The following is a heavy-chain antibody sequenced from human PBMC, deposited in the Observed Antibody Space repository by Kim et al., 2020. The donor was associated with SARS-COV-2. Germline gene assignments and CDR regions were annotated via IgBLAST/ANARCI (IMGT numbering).Heavy chain of an antibody. CDR2: IYYSVST. CDR1: GGSISSGDYY. J-gene: IGHJ4*02. V-gene: IGHV4-30-4*01. CDR3: ALRVVPAAIYVY. D-gene: IGHD2-2*01. Sequence: SETLSLTCTVSGGSISSGDYYWSWIRQPPGKGLEWIGYIYYSVSTYYNPSLKSQVTISVDTSKNQFSLKLSSVTAADTAVYYCALRVVPAAIYVYWGQGTLVTVSS.